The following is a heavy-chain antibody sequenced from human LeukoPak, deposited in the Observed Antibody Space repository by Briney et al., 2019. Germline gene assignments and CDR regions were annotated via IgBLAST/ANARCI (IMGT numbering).Heavy chain of an antibody. D-gene: IGHD6-13*01. J-gene: IGHJ4*02. CDR3: ARAKIAAAGGFDY. CDR2: ISSNGGST. Sequence: GGSLRLSCAASGFTFSSYAMHWVRQAPGKGLEYVSAISSNGGSTYYANSVKGRFTISRDNSKNTLYLQMNSLRAEDAAVYYCARAKIAAAGGFDYWGQGTLVTVSS. CDR1: GFTFSSYA. V-gene: IGHV3-64*01.